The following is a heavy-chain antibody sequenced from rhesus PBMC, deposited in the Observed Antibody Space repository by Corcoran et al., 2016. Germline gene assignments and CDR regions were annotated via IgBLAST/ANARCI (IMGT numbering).Heavy chain of an antibody. V-gene: IGHV4-173*01. Sequence: QLQLQESGPGLVKASETLSLTCAVSGGSISSNFWSWIRQPPGKGLEWIGRISGSRGSTDYNPSLKRRVTISTDTSKNQFSLKLSSVTAADTAVYYCAKTPSTVAAQYFDYWGQGVLVTVSS. CDR2: ISGSRGST. D-gene: IGHD4-29*01. CDR1: GGSISSNF. CDR3: AKTPSTVAAQYFDY. J-gene: IGHJ4*01.